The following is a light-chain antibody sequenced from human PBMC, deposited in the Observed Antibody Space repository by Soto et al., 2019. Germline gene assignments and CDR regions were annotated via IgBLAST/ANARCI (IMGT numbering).Light chain of an antibody. CDR3: QPSNTWYP. V-gene: IGKV3-15*01. CDR2: GAS. Sequence: ELVMTQSPATLSVSPGERATLSCRASQSVSSNLAWYQQKPGQAPSLLIYGASNRATGIPARFSGSGSATEFSLTISSLQSEDLAVYYCQPSNTWYPFCQGTQLESK. CDR1: QSVSSN. J-gene: IGKJ2*01.